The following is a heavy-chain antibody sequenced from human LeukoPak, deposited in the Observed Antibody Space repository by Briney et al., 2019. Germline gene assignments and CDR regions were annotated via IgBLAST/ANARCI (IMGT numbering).Heavy chain of an antibody. V-gene: IGHV3-7*04. J-gene: IGHJ4*02. CDR1: GFTFSSYW. D-gene: IGHD3-10*01. CDR2: IIQDGSEN. CDR3: ARVYGSVQGY. Sequence: GGSLRLSCAASGFTFSSYWMSWVRQAPGKGLEWVANIIQDGSENHYVDSVKGRFTISRDDAKNSLYLQMNSLRGEDTALYYCARVYGSVQGYWGQGTLVTLSS.